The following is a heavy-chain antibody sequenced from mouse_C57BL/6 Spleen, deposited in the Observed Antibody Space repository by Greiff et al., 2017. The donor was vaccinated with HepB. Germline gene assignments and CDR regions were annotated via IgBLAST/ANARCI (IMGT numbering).Heavy chain of an antibody. Sequence: EVQLVESGGGLVQPGGSLSLSCAASGFTFTDYYMSWVRQPPGKALEWLGFIRNKANGYTTEYSASVKGRFTISRDNSQSILYLQMNALRAEDSATYYCARSRDRYFDYWGQGTTLTVSS. J-gene: IGHJ2*01. D-gene: IGHD3-3*01. CDR1: GFTFTDYY. CDR3: ARSRDRYFDY. V-gene: IGHV7-3*01. CDR2: IRNKANGYTT.